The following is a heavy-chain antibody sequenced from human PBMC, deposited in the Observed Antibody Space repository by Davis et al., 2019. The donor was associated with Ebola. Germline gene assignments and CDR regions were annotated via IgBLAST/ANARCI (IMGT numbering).Heavy chain of an antibody. Sequence: SETLSLTCTVSGGSVSSGGHYWSWIRQPPGKGLEWIGYIYYSGSTNYNPSLKSRVTISVDTSKNQFSLKLSSVTAADTAVYYCASLRQTYDSSGYSQPFDYWGQGSLVTVSS. CDR2: IYYSGST. CDR3: ASLRQTYDSSGYSQPFDY. D-gene: IGHD3-22*01. V-gene: IGHV4-61*08. J-gene: IGHJ4*02. CDR1: GGSVSSGGHY.